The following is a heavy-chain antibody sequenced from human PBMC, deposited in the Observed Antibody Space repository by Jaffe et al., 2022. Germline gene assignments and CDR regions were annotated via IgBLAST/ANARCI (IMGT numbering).Heavy chain of an antibody. D-gene: IGHD2-15*01. V-gene: IGHV3-48*03. CDR1: GFTFSSYE. CDR3: ARGPPYSNGDFYFDC. J-gene: IGHJ4*02. Sequence: EVQLVESGGGLVQPGGSLRLSCAASGFTFSSYEMNWVRQAPGKGLEWVSYISSSGSTIYYADSLKGRFTISRDNAKNSLYLQMNSLRAEDTAVYYCARGPPYSNGDFYFDCWGQGTLVTVSS. CDR2: ISSSGSTI.